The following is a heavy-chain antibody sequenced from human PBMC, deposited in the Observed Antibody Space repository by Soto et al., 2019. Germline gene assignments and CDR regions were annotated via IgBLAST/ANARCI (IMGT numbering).Heavy chain of an antibody. J-gene: IGHJ4*02. V-gene: IGHV1-8*01. CDR2: MNPDSGHA. D-gene: IGHD2-15*01. CDR1: GYTFTNSD. CDR3: ARRPHCSGGICYYGLDN. Sequence: VKVSCKASGYTFTNSDIDWVRQAPGQGLEWMGWMNPDSGHAAYAQKFQGRVTLTTSTSTSTVYMEMRSLGSEDTAVYYCARRPHCSGGICYYGLDNWGQGTLVTDSS.